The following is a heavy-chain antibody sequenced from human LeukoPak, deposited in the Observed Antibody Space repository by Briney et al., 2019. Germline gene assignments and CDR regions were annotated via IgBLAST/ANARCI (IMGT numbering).Heavy chain of an antibody. V-gene: IGHV3-30*01. J-gene: IGHJ4*02. CDR3: ARGEGPSIAARLYY. Sequence: GGSLRLSCAASGFTFSSYAMHWVRQAPGKGLEWVAVISYDGSNKYYADSVKGRFTISRDNSKNTLYLQMNSLRAEDTAVYYCARGEGPSIAARLYYWGQGTLVTVSS. CDR2: ISYDGSNK. CDR1: GFTFSSYA. D-gene: IGHD6-6*01.